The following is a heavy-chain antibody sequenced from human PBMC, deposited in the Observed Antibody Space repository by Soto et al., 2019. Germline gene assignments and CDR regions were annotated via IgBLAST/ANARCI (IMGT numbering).Heavy chain of an antibody. Sequence: PWGSLRLSCAASGFTFSSYWMHWVRQAPGKGLVWVSRINSDGSSTSYADSVKGRFTISRDNAKNTLYLQMNSLRAEDTAVYYCARRNEGDYVGIYYWGQGTLVTVSS. CDR2: INSDGSST. CDR3: ARRNEGDYVGIYY. CDR1: GFTFSSYW. V-gene: IGHV3-74*01. D-gene: IGHD4-17*01. J-gene: IGHJ4*02.